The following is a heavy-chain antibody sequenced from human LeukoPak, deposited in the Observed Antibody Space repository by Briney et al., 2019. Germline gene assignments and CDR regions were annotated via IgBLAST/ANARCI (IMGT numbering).Heavy chain of an antibody. CDR1: GGSISSSSYY. Sequence: SETLSLTCTVSGGSISSSSYYWGWIRQPPGKGLEWIGSIYYSGSTYHNPSLKSRVTISVDTSKNQFSLKLSSVTAADTAVYYCARRNGSGSYYTYYYYYYMDVWGKGTTVTISS. J-gene: IGHJ6*03. D-gene: IGHD3-10*01. CDR2: IYYSGST. CDR3: ARRNGSGSYYTYYYYYYMDV. V-gene: IGHV4-39*07.